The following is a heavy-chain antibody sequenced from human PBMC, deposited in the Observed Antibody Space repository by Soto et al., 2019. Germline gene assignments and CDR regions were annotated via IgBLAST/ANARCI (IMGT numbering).Heavy chain of an antibody. CDR2: ISYDGSNK. D-gene: IGHD3-10*01. Sequence: GGSLRLSCAASGFRFSDYGMHWVRQAPGKGLEWVAVISYDGSNKYYADSVKGRFTISRGNFGNTMYLQMNSVRVEDTAVYYCARSVRPLSWFDPWGQGTRVTVSS. CDR1: GFRFSDYG. CDR3: ARSVRPLSWFDP. J-gene: IGHJ5*02. V-gene: IGHV3-30*12.